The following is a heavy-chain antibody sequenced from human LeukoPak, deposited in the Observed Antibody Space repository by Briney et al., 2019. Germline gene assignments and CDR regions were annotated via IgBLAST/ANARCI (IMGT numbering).Heavy chain of an antibody. Sequence: SETLSLTCAVYGGSFSGYYWSWIRQPPGKGLEWIGDINHSGSTNYNPSLKSRVTISIDTSKKQFSLKLSSVTAADTAVYYCSRFTTYGTVTTDWFDPWGQGTLVTVSS. V-gene: IGHV4-34*01. D-gene: IGHD4-17*01. CDR1: GGSFSGYY. CDR2: INHSGST. CDR3: SRFTTYGTVTTDWFDP. J-gene: IGHJ5*02.